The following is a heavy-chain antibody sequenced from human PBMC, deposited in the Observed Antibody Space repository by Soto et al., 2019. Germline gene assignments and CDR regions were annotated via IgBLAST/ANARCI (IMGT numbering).Heavy chain of an antibody. CDR2: ISGSGGST. CDR1: GFTFSSYA. CDR3: AKGSLSCPSFGVRPACYYMDV. D-gene: IGHD2-2*01. Sequence: GGSLRLSCAASGFTFSSYAMSWVRQAPGKGLEWVSAISGSGGSTYYADSVKGRFTISRDNSKNTLYLQMNSLRAEDTAVYYCAKGSLSCPSFGVRPACYYMDVWGKGTTVTVSS. V-gene: IGHV3-23*01. J-gene: IGHJ6*03.